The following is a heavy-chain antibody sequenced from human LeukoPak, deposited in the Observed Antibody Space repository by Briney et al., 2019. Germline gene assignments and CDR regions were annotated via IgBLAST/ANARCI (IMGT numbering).Heavy chain of an antibody. CDR3: ARGVTSIDY. V-gene: IGHV3-48*01. J-gene: IGHJ4*02. D-gene: IGHD4-17*01. CDR2: ISSSSSTI. Sequence: GGSLRLSCAASGFTFSSYSMNWVRQAPGKGLEWISYISSSSSTIYYADSVKGRFTISRDNAKNSLYLQMNSLRAEDTAVYYCARGVTSIDYWGQGTLVTVSS. CDR1: GFTFSSYS.